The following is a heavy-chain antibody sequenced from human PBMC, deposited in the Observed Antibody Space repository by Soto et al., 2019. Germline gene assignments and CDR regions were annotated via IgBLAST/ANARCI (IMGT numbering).Heavy chain of an antibody. CDR1: GFTSSNYW. CDR2: VNQDGSEQ. V-gene: IGHV3-7*01. J-gene: IGHJ4*02. CDR3: ARDASGSSWFDF. Sequence: GGSLRLSCAASGFTSSNYWMSWVRQTPGKGLEWVAKVNQDGSEQFYVDSVKGRFTISRDNAKTSLYLQINRLRAEDTAMYYCARDASGSSWFDFWGQGALVTVSS. D-gene: IGHD2-15*01.